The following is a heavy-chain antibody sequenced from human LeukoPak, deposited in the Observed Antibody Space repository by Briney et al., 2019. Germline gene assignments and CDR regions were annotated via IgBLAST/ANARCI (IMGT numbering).Heavy chain of an antibody. CDR1: GFTFSRHG. V-gene: IGHV3-30*03. CDR3: ARDRAWNYFDY. J-gene: IGHJ4*02. CDR2: ISNDGSRK. Sequence: GGSLRLSCAPSGFTFSRHGMHWVRQAPGKGLEWVAIISNDGSRKYYAHSVEGRFTISRDNSKNTLYLQVDSLRAEDTAVYYCARDRAWNYFDYRGQGTLVTVSS. D-gene: IGHD3-3*01.